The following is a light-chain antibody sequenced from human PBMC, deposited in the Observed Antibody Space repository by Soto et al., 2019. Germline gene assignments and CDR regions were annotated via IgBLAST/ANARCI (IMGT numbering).Light chain of an antibody. J-gene: IGLJ2*01. Sequence: QLVLTQPPSASGTPGQRVTISCAGSRFNVGRNAVSWYQQVPGMAPKLLVFATDKRPSGVPDRFSGSASGASASLAISGLQSEDEADYYCATWDDSLNGPQFGGGTNLTVL. CDR3: ATWDDSLNGPQ. CDR1: RFNVGRNA. CDR2: ATD. V-gene: IGLV1-44*01.